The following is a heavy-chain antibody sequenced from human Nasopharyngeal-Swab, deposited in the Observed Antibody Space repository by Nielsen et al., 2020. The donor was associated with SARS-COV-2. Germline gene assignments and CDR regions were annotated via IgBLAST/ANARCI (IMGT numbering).Heavy chain of an antibody. CDR2: ISSSSSYI. CDR1: GFTFSSYS. CDR3: ARDKNFKAAAGTRVWFDP. J-gene: IGHJ5*02. V-gene: IGHV3-21*01. D-gene: IGHD6-13*01. Sequence: GESLKISCAASGFTFSSYSMNWVRQAPGKGLEWVSSISSSSSYIYYADSVKGRFTISRDNAKNSLYLQMNSLRAEDTAVYYCARDKNFKAAAGTRVWFDPWGQGTLVTVSS.